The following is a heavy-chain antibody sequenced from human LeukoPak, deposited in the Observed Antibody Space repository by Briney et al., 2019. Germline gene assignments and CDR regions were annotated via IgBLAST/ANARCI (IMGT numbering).Heavy chain of an antibody. CDR3: ARAPEEQWLVHRWFDP. D-gene: IGHD6-19*01. CDR1: GYTFSGYD. J-gene: IGHJ5*02. V-gene: IGHV1-8*03. Sequence: ASVKVSCKASGYTFSGYDINWVRQATGQGLEWMGYMNPNSGKTAYAQKFQGRVTITSDTSISTGYMELTSLTSEDTAVYYCARAPEEQWLVHRWFDPWGQGTLVTVSS. CDR2: MNPNSGKT.